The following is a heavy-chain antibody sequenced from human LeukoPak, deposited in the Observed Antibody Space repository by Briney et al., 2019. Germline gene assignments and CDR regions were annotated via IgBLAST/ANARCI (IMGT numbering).Heavy chain of an antibody. D-gene: IGHD3-22*01. CDR1: GYTFTSHA. CDR3: ARERGYYDSSGYEY. J-gene: IGHJ4*02. CDR2: INAGNGNT. V-gene: IGHV1-3*01. Sequence: ASVKVSCKASGYTFTSHAMHWVRQAPGQRLEWMGWINAGNGNTKYSQKFQGRVTITRDTSASTAYMELSSLRSEDTAVYYCARERGYYDSSGYEYWGQGTLVTVSS.